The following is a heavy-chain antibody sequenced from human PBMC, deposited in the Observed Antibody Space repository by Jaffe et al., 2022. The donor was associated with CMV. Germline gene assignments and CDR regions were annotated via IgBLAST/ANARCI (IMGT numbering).Heavy chain of an antibody. Sequence: QVQLQESGPGLVKPSETLSLTCSISSGSISSYCWTWIRQPPGKGLEWIGYIYDSGSTNYNPSLKSRVTISVDTSKNQFSLKLSSVTAADTAVYYCARGSLWFGDLAIAAYMDVWGKGATVTVSS. V-gene: IGHV4-59*01. CDR1: SGSISSYC. CDR2: IYDSGST. D-gene: IGHD3-10*01. J-gene: IGHJ6*03. CDR3: ARGSLWFGDLAIAAYMDV.